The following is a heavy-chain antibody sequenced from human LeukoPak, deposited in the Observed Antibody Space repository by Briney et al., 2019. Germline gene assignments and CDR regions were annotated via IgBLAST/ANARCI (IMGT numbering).Heavy chain of an antibody. CDR2: INPNSGAT. J-gene: IGHJ4*02. CDR1: GYTFTGYY. Sequence: GASVKVSCKASGYTFTGYYMHWVRQAPGQGLEWMGWINPNSGATNYAQTFQGRVTMTRDTSISTAYMELSRLRSDDTAVYYCARGGITMVRGKFDYWGQGTLVTVSS. CDR3: ARGGITMVRGKFDY. D-gene: IGHD3-10*01. V-gene: IGHV1-2*02.